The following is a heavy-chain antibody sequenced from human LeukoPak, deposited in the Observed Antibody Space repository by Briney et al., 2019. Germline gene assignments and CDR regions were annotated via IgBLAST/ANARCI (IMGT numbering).Heavy chain of an antibody. Sequence: TGGSLRLSCTASGFSFSSYSMHWVRQAPGKGLEWVAVIGSDAITKYYADFVKGRFTISRDNSKDTLYLQMNSLRAEDTAVYYCVRLSWELGDGGVTWGQGTLVTVSS. D-gene: IGHD1-26*01. CDR3: VRLSWELGDGGVT. V-gene: IGHV3-30*04. J-gene: IGHJ5*02. CDR2: IGSDAITK. CDR1: GFSFSSYS.